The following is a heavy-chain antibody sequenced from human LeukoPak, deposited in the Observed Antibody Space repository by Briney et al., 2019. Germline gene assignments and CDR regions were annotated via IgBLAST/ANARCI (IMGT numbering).Heavy chain of an antibody. V-gene: IGHV3-21*01. CDR3: ARENYYGSGSSDY. D-gene: IGHD3-10*01. CDR2: ISSTSSYI. J-gene: IGHJ4*02. CDR1: GFTFSSYN. Sequence: WGSLRLSCAASGFTFSSYNMNWVRQAPGKGLEWVSSISSTSSYIYYADSVKGRFTISRDNAKNSLYLQMNSLRAEDTAVYYCARENYYGSGSSDYWGQGTLVTVSS.